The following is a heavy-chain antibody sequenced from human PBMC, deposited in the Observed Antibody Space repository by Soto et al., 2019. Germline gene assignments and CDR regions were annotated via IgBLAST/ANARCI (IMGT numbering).Heavy chain of an antibody. Sequence: QVQLVESGGGVVQPGRSLRLSCAASGFTFRTHGMHWVRQGPGQGLEWVAVIWHDASTERYADYVKGRFTIARDNSKNALYLQMNSMRADDTAVYYGARDKKVTTEDGMDVWGPGATVTVSS. V-gene: IGHV3-33*01. D-gene: IGHD4-17*01. CDR3: ARDKKVTTEDGMDV. CDR1: GFTFRTHG. J-gene: IGHJ6*02. CDR2: IWHDASTE.